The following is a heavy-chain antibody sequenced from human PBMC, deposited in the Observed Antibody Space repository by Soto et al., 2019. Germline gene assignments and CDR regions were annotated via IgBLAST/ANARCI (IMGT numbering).Heavy chain of an antibody. Sequence: EVQLLESGGGLVQPGGSLRLSCAASGFTFSSYAMNWVRQAPGKGLEWVSVISGSDGSTYYADSVKGRITISRDNSKNQMNLRMNSLRAEDTALYYCARRISSCYFDYWGQGTLVTVSS. CDR1: GFTFSSYA. CDR3: ARRISSCYFDY. CDR2: ISGSDGST. J-gene: IGHJ4*02. V-gene: IGHV3-23*01. D-gene: IGHD6-13*01.